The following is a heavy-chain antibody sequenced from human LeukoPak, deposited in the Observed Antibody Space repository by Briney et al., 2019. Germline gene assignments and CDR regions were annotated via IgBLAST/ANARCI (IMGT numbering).Heavy chain of an antibody. Sequence: PGGSLRLSCAASGFTFSSYAMSWVRQAPGKGLEWVSAISGSSGSTYYADSVKGRFTISRDNSKNTFYVQMNSLRAEDTAVYYCAKGNRSGSENWGQGTLVNVSS. CDR2: ISGSSGST. J-gene: IGHJ4*02. CDR1: GFTFSSYA. D-gene: IGHD1-1*01. CDR3: AKGNRSGSEN. V-gene: IGHV3-23*01.